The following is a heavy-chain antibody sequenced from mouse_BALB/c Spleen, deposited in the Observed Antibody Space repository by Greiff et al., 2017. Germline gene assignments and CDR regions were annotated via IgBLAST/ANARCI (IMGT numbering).Heavy chain of an antibody. CDR1: GFTFSDYY. D-gene: IGHD1-1*01. V-gene: IGHV5-4*02. J-gene: IGHJ1*01. Sequence: DVQLVESGGGLVKPGGSLKLSCAASGFTFSDYYMYWVRQTPEKRLEWVATISDGGSYTYYPDSVKGRFTISRDNAKNNLYLQMSSLKSEDTAMYYCARDYGSSLWYFDVWGAGTTVTVSS. CDR2: ISDGGSYT. CDR3: ARDYGSSLWYFDV.